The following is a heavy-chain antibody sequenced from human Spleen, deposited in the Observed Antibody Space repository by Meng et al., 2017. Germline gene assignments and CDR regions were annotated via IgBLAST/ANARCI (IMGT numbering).Heavy chain of an antibody. D-gene: IGHD2-21*02. CDR3: ALLGVVETTSLEDH. V-gene: IGHV4-34*01. Sequence: QGQLQQWGAGRLKPPETLSLTCAVYGGSFSGYYWSWIRQPPGKGLEWIGEIKHSGSTKYNASLKSRVTISLDTSKNQFSLRMASMTAADTAVYYCALLGVVETTSLEDHWGQGTLVTVSS. CDR2: IKHSGST. CDR1: GGSFSGYY. J-gene: IGHJ4*02.